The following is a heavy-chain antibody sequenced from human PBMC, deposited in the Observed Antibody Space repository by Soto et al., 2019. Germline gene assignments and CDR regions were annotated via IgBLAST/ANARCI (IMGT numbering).Heavy chain of an antibody. D-gene: IGHD3-3*01. CDR2: ISGSGGST. Sequence: EVQLLESGGGLVQPGGSLRLSCAASGFTFSSYAMSWVRQAPGKGLEWVSAISGSGGSTYYADSVKGRFTISRDNSKNTLYVQMNSLRAEDTAVYYCAKDQRYYDFWSGSDTFDYWGQGTLVTVSS. V-gene: IGHV3-23*01. J-gene: IGHJ4*02. CDR3: AKDQRYYDFWSGSDTFDY. CDR1: GFTFSSYA.